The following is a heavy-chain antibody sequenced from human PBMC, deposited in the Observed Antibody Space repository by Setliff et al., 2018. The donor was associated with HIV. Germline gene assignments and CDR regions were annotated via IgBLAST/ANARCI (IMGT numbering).Heavy chain of an antibody. D-gene: IGHD1-26*01. V-gene: IGHV3-23*01. Sequence: GESLTISCAASGFTFSSHAMSWVRQAPGKGLEWLSGISANGISTYYADSVKGRLTIPRDNAKNALYLFMHSLRAEDTAVYFCAPRSGLVGTTPAAVDHWGQGTL. CDR2: ISANGIST. CDR1: GFTFSSHA. CDR3: APRSGLVGTTPAAVDH. J-gene: IGHJ4*02.